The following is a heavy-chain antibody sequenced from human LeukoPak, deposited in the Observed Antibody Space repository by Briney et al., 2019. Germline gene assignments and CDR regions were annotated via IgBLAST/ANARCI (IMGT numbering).Heavy chain of an antibody. CDR2: MYSSGTT. D-gene: IGHD3-16*02. CDR1: GGSISITRYY. V-gene: IGHV4-39*07. J-gene: IGHJ5*02. CDR3: ARRYDYVWGSYRHNWFDP. Sequence: PSETLSLTCTVSGGSISITRYYSGWIRQPPGKGLEWIASMYSSGTTYYNPSLKSRVTISVDTSKNQFSLKLSSVTAADTAVYYCARRYDYVWGSYRHNWFDPWGQGTLVTVSS.